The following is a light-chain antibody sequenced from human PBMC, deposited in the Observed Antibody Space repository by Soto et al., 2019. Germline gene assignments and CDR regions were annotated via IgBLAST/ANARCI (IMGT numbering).Light chain of an antibody. Sequence: DIQMTQSPSTLSASVGDRVTITCRASQSISSWLAWYQQKPGKAPKLLIYDASSLESGVPSRFSGSGSGTEFTLTISSLQPDDFATYYCQQYNSYRYTFGQGTRWIS. CDR3: QQYNSYRYT. CDR2: DAS. J-gene: IGKJ2*01. CDR1: QSISSW. V-gene: IGKV1-5*01.